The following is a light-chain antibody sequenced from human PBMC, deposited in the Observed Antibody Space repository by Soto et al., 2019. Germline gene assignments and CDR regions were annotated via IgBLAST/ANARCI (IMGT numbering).Light chain of an antibody. CDR1: SSDVGGYHY. CDR3: CSYAGSYTLV. J-gene: IGLJ2*01. CDR2: DVN. Sequence: QSVLTQPRSVSGSPGQSGTLSCTGTSSDVGGYHYVSWYQHHPGKAPKIIIYDVNKRPSGVPDRFSGSKSGNTASLTISGLQTEDEADYYCCSYAGSYTLVFGGGTKLPVL. V-gene: IGLV2-11*01.